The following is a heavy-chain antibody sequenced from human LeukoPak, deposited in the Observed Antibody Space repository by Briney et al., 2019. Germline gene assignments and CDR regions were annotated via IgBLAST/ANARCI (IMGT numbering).Heavy chain of an antibody. Sequence: GGSLRLSCAASGFIFSNYGMHWVRQAPGKGLEWVAFTQCDGNKKYYADSVKGRFTISRDNSKNTLYLQMNSLRVDDTAVYYCANLATVTYNPFDYWGQGTLVTVSS. CDR2: TQCDGNKK. CDR3: ANLATVTYNPFDY. CDR1: GFIFSNYG. J-gene: IGHJ4*02. V-gene: IGHV3-30*02. D-gene: IGHD4-17*01.